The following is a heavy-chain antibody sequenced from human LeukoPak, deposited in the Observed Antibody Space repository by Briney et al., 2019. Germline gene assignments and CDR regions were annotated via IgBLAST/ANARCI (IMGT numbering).Heavy chain of an antibody. CDR2: RWYDGSNK. J-gene: IGHJ1*01. CDR3: AKGSHSSSWDDDAEYFQH. Sequence: GGSLRLSCAAAGFTFSSYGMHWNRQGPGKGLEWVAVRWYDGSNKYYEDSVKGRFTISRDNSKNTLYLQMNSLRAEDTAVYYCAKGSHSSSWDDDAEYFQHWGQGTLVTVSS. CDR1: GFTFSSYG. V-gene: IGHV3-33*06. D-gene: IGHD6-13*01.